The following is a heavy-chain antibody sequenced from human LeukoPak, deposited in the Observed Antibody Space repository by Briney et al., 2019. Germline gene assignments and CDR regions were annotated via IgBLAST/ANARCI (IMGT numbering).Heavy chain of an antibody. CDR2: ISYDGSNK. V-gene: IGHV3-30-3*01. D-gene: IGHD5-18*01. Sequence: GALRLSCAASGFTFSSYAMHWVRQAPGKGLEWVAVISYDGSNKYYADSVKGRFTISRDNSKNTLYLQMNGLRAEDTAVYYCARSGEWIQLWTAYYFDYWGQGTLVTVSS. CDR3: ARSGEWIQLWTAYYFDY. CDR1: GFTFSSYA. J-gene: IGHJ4*02.